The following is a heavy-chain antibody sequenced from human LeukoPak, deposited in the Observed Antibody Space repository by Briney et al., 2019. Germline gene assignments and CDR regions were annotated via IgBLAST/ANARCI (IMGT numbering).Heavy chain of an antibody. CDR1: GFSFSSYT. CDR3: AELGITMIGGV. CDR2: ISGTGSYI. D-gene: IGHD3-10*02. V-gene: IGHV3-21*01. Sequence: GGSLRLSCAASGFSFSSYTMNWVRQAPGKGLEWVSSISGTGSYIYYADSMKGRFTISRDNAKNSLYLQMNSLRAEDTAVYYCAELGITMIGGVWGKGTTVTISS. J-gene: IGHJ6*04.